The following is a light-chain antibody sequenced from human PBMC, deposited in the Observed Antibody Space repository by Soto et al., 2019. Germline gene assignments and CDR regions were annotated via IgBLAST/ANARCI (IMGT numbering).Light chain of an antibody. CDR2: GAS. V-gene: IGKV3-15*01. Sequence: EIVMTQSPATLSVSPGEGATLSCRASQSVSSTLAWYQQKPGQAPRLLIYGASTRATGIPARFSGSGSGTEFTLIISSLQSEDSAVYYCQQYNNWPPITFGQGTRLENK. CDR1: QSVSST. CDR3: QQYNNWPPIT. J-gene: IGKJ5*01.